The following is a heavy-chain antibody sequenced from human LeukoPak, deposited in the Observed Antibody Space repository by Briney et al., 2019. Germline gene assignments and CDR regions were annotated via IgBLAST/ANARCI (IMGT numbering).Heavy chain of an antibody. Sequence: SETLSLTCAVYGGSFSGYYWSWIRQPPGKGLEWIGEINHSGSTNYNPSLKSRVTISVDTSKNQFSLKLSSVTAADTAVYYCARGFLSGYERLGAFDIWGQGTMVTVSS. V-gene: IGHV4-34*01. J-gene: IGHJ3*02. D-gene: IGHD3-3*01. CDR2: INHSGST. CDR1: GGSFSGYY. CDR3: ARGFLSGYERLGAFDI.